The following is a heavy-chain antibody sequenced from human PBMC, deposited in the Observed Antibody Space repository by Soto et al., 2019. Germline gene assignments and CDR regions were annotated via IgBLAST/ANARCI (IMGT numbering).Heavy chain of an antibody. CDR1: GYTXNGYY. J-gene: IGHJ3*02. V-gene: IGHV1-2*02. CDR3: ARPKFGPSIYYYDSGGPRGAFDI. CDR2: SNPNSGGT. D-gene: IGHD3-22*01. Sequence: SXKVSFKATGYTXNGYYRHLVRQAPGQGLEWMGWSNPNSGGTNYAQKFKGRVTITRDTSISTAYMELRRLTSDDTAVYYCARPKFGPSIYYYDSGGPRGAFDIWGQGTMLTV.